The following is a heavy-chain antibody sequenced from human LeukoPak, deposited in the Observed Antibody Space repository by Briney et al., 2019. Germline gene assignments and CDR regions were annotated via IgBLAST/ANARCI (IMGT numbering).Heavy chain of an antibody. J-gene: IGHJ4*02. D-gene: IGHD3-9*01. CDR3: ARDKDILTGYPGYYFDY. V-gene: IGHV3-21*01. CDR2: ITSSSSYI. Sequence: GGSLRLSCAASGFTFSSYSMNWVRQAPGKGLEWVSSITSSSSYIYYADSVKGRFTISRDNAKNSLYLQMNSLRAEDTAVYYCARDKDILTGYPGYYFDYWGQGTLVTVSS. CDR1: GFTFSSYS.